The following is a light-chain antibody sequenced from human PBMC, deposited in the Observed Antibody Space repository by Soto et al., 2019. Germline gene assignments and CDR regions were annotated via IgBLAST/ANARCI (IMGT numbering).Light chain of an antibody. CDR1: SSDVGSYNL. CDR3: CSYAGSSTFQV. V-gene: IGLV2-23*03. J-gene: IGLJ3*02. CDR2: EGS. Sequence: QSALTQPASVSGSPGQSITISCTGTSSDVGSYNLVSWYQQHPGKAPKLMIYEGSKRPSGVSNRFSGSKSGNTASLTISGLQAEDEADYYCCSYAGSSTFQVFGRGTQLTVL.